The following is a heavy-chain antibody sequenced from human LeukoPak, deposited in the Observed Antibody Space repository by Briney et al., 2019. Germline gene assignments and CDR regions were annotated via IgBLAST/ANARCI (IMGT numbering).Heavy chain of an antibody. CDR3: ARGLVVPAAAGFDP. CDR1: GGSISSSSYY. D-gene: IGHD2-2*01. V-gene: IGHV4-39*07. Sequence: SETLSLTCTVSGGSISSSSYYWGWIRQPPGKGLEWIGSIYYSGSTYYNLSLKSRVTISVDTSKNQFSLKLSSVTAADTAVYYCARGLVVPAAAGFDPWGQGTLVTVSS. J-gene: IGHJ5*02. CDR2: IYYSGST.